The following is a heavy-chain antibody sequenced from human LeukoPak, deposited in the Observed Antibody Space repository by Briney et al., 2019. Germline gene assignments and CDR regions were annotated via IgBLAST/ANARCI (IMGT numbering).Heavy chain of an antibody. CDR1: GGSISNYY. CDR2: IYDSGRT. D-gene: IGHD5-18*01. V-gene: IGHV4-59*01. Sequence: PSETLSLTCTVSGGSISNYYCSWIRQPPGKGLEWIGYIYDSGRTKYNPSLKSRVTISVDTSKNQFSLKLSSVTAADTAVYYCARQSKRYSSAFDIWGQGTMVTVSS. J-gene: IGHJ3*02. CDR3: ARQSKRYSSAFDI.